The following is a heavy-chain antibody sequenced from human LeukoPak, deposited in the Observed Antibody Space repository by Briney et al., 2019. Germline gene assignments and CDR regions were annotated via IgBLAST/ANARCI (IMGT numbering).Heavy chain of an antibody. CDR3: AKDESPNDYGDFYYSDH. CDR1: GFTFRTYG. V-gene: IGHV3-30*02. Sequence: GGSLRLSCAASGFTFRTYGMQWVRQAPGKGLEWVAFIRHDGNSKYYADSVKGRFTISRDNSRSTLYLEVNSLRVEDTAVYYCAKDESPNDYGDFYYSDHWGQGTLVTVSS. J-gene: IGHJ4*02. D-gene: IGHD4-17*01. CDR2: IRHDGNSK.